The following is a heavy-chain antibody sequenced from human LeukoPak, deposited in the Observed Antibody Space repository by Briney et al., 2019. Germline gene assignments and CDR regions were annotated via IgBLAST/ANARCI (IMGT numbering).Heavy chain of an antibody. Sequence: SETLSLTCTVSGGSISSYYRSWIRQPPGKGLEWIGYIYYSGSTNYNPSLKSRVTISVDKSKNQFSLKLSSVTAADTAVYYCARLAVAGPGRDYWGQGTLVTVSS. D-gene: IGHD6-19*01. V-gene: IGHV4-59*12. J-gene: IGHJ4*02. CDR2: IYYSGST. CDR3: ARLAVAGPGRDY. CDR1: GGSISSYY.